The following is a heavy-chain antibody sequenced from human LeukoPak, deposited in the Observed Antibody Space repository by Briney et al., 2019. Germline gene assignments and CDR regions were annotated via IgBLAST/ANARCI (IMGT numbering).Heavy chain of an antibody. CDR1: GGTFSSYA. J-gene: IGHJ4*02. V-gene: IGHV1-69*05. D-gene: IGHD3-22*01. CDR2: IIPIFGTA. CDR3: ARGANYYDSSGYISYYFDY. Sequence: ASVKVSCKASGGTFSSYAIIWVRQAPGQGLEWMGGIIPIFGTANYAQKFQGRVTITTDESTSTAYMELSSLRSEDTAVYYCARGANYYDSSGYISYYFDYWGQGTLVTVSS.